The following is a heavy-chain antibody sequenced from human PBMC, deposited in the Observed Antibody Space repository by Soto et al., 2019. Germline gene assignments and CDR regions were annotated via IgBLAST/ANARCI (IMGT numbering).Heavy chain of an antibody. CDR1: GFTVGSNY. CDR2: IYSGGST. V-gene: IGHV3-53*01. J-gene: IGHJ3*02. CDR3: ARVPYDSSGYSHAFDI. Sequence: GSLRLSCAASGFTVGSNYMSWVRQAPGKGLEWVSVIYSGGSTYYADSVKGRFTISRDNSKNTLYLQMNSLRAEDTAVYYCARVPYDSSGYSHAFDIWGQGTMVTVSS. D-gene: IGHD3-22*01.